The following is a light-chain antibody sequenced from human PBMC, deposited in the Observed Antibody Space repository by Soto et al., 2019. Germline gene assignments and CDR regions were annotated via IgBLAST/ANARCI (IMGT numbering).Light chain of an antibody. J-gene: IGLJ2*01. CDR3: GTWDYSLSAVV. CDR2: DNN. Sequence: QSVLTQPPSVSAAPGQEVTISCSGSSSNVGHNSVSWYQQFPGTAPKLLIYDNNKRPSGIPDRFSGSKSGTSATLGITGLQTGDEAHYYCGTWDYSLSAVVFGGGTQLTVL. CDR1: SSNVGHNS. V-gene: IGLV1-51*01.